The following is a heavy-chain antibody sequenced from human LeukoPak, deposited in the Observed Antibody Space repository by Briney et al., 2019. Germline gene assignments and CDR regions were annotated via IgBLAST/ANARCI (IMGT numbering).Heavy chain of an antibody. CDR2: IYYSGST. CDR3: ARLSTGYYGPDWFDP. J-gene: IGHJ5*02. CDR1: GGSISSSSYY. D-gene: IGHD3-9*01. V-gene: IGHV4-39*01. Sequence: SETLSLTCTVPGGSISSSSYYWGWIRQPPGKGLEWIGSIYYSGSTYYNPSLKSRVTISVDTSKNQFSLKLSSVTAADTAVYYCARLSTGYYGPDWFDPWGQGTLVTVSS.